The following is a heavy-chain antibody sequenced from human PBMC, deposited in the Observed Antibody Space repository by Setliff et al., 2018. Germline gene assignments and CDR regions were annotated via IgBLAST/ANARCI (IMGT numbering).Heavy chain of an antibody. CDR1: DFSVPTVYY. CDR3: ARHRILYYSFDY. CDR2: VYYSGST. J-gene: IGHJ4*02. Sequence: PSETLSLTCAVSDFSVPTVYYWGWIRQPPGKGLEWVASVYYSGSTYYNPSLKSRVTISVDTSKNQFSLKLSSVTAADTAVYYCARHRILYYSFDYWGQGTLVTVSS. D-gene: IGHD2-8*01. V-gene: IGHV4-38-2*01.